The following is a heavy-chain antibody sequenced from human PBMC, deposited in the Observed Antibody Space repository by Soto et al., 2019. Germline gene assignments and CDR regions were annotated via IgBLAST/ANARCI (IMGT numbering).Heavy chain of an antibody. CDR2: ISWNSGSI. J-gene: IGHJ4*02. CDR3: AKESPSVCTNGVCHFDY. Sequence: GGSLRLSCAASGFTFDDYAMHWVRQAPGKGLEWVSGISWNSGSIGYADSVKGRFTISRDNAKNSLYLQMNSLRAEDTALYYCAKESPSVCTNGVCHFDYWGQGTLVTVSS. CDR1: GFTFDDYA. D-gene: IGHD2-8*01. V-gene: IGHV3-9*01.